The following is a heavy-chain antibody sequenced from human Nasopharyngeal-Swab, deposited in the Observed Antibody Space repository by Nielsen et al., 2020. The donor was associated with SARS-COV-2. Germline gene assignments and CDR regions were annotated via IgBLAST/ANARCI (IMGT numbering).Heavy chain of an antibody. V-gene: IGHV3-21*01. CDR2: ISRSSSDI. J-gene: IGHJ3*02. D-gene: IGHD2-21*02. CDR1: GFIFSSYT. Sequence: GASLKISCDASGFIFSSYTMNWVRRAPGKGLEWVSSISRSSSDIYYRDSLKGRFTVSRDNTKKSLYLQMDSLSAEDTAVYYCARDGYCGGDCYGAFDIWGQGTIVTVSS. CDR3: ARDGYCGGDCYGAFDI.